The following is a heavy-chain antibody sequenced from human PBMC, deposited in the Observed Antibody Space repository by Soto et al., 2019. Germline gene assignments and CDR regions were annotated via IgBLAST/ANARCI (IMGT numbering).Heavy chain of an antibody. D-gene: IGHD6-13*01. J-gene: IGHJ4*02. CDR2: ISGNDDST. V-gene: IGHV3-23*01. Sequence: GGSLRLSCVASEFTFSNYAMSWVRQAPGKGLEWVSAISGNDDSTYYADSVKGRCIISRDNSKNTLDLQMNSLRAQDTAVYYCAKDLSKSGVFGFDYWGQGIGGTVSS. CDR3: AKDLSKSGVFGFDY. CDR1: EFTFSNYA.